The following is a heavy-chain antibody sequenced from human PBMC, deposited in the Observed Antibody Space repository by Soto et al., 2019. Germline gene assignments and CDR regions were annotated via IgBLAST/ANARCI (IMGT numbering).Heavy chain of an antibody. V-gene: IGHV4-30-2*01. CDR3: AGGIAARPLGY. CDR2: IYHSGST. J-gene: IGHJ4*02. D-gene: IGHD6-6*01. CDR1: GGSISSGGYS. Sequence: QLQLQESGSGLVKPSQTLSLTCAVSGGSISSGGYSWSWIRQPPGKGLEWIGYIYHSGSTYYNPSLKSRVTISLXRSKNQFSLRLSSVTAADTAVYYCAGGIAARPLGYWGQGTLVTVSS.